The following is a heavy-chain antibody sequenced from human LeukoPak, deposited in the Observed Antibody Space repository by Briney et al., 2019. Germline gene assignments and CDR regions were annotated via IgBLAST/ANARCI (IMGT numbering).Heavy chain of an antibody. V-gene: IGHV1-18*01. CDR1: GYTFTSYG. CDR2: ISAYNGNT. Sequence: ASVKVSCKASGYTFTSYGISWVRQAPGQGLEWMGWISAYNGNTNYAQKLQDRVAMTRDTSTSTVYMQLSSLRSEDTAVYYCARGLTHYGDYDAYWGQGTLVTVSS. CDR3: ARGLTHYGDYDAY. J-gene: IGHJ4*02. D-gene: IGHD4-17*01.